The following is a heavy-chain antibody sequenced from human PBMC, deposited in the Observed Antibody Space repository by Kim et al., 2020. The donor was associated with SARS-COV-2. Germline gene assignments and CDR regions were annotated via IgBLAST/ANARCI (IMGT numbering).Heavy chain of an antibody. V-gene: IGHV4-30-4*01. CDR3: ARDNPGNDYGDYANAFDI. Sequence: SETLSLTCTVSGGSISSGDYYWSWIRQPPGKGLEWIGYIYYSGSTYYNPSLKSRVTISVDTSKNQFSLKLSSVTAADTAVYYCARDNPGNDYGDYANAFDIGGQGTMVTVSS. J-gene: IGHJ3*02. CDR2: IYYSGST. CDR1: GGSISSGDYY. D-gene: IGHD4-17*01.